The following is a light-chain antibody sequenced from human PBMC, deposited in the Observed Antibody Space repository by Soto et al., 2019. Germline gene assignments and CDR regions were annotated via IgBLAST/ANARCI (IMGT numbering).Light chain of an antibody. J-gene: IGLJ1*01. CDR1: SSDVGGYNY. CDR2: EVS. V-gene: IGLV2-8*01. CDR3: CSYTTISTLL. Sequence: QSALTQPPSASGSPGQSVTISCTGTSSDVGGYNYVSWYQQHPGKAPKLMIYEVSKRPSGVPDRFSGSKSGNKASLTVSGLQAEDVADYYCCSYTTISTLLFVTVSKVT.